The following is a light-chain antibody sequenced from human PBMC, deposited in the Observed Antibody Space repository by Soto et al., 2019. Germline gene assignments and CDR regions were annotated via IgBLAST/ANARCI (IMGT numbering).Light chain of an antibody. CDR3: QQYNNWLRWT. J-gene: IGKJ1*01. V-gene: IGKV3-15*01. CDR2: DAS. Sequence: EIVMTQSPATLSVPPGERVTLSCRASQSVNSNLAWYQQKPGRGPRLRIYDASPRATGIPARFSGSGSGTEFTLTISSLQSEDFAVYYCQQYNNWLRWTFGQGTKVEVK. CDR1: QSVNSN.